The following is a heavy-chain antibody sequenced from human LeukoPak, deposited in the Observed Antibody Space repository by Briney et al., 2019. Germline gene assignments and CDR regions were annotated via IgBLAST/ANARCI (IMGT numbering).Heavy chain of an antibody. D-gene: IGHD4-11*01. J-gene: IGHJ6*02. CDR1: GGSIRSYY. Sequence: SETLSLTCTVSGGSIRSYYWSWIRQPPGKGLEWIGYIYYSGSTNYNPSLKSRVTISVDTSKNQFSLKLNSVTDTDTAMYYCARTEYDHNNYAYYYGMDVWGQGTTVTVSS. V-gene: IGHV4-59*08. CDR3: ARTEYDHNNYAYYYGMDV. CDR2: IYYSGST.